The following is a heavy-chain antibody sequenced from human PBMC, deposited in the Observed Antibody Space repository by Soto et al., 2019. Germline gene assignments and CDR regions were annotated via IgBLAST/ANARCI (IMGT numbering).Heavy chain of an antibody. D-gene: IGHD3-16*01. CDR1: GFTFSTYD. V-gene: IGHV3-13*01. CDR2: IGTRHDT. Sequence: EVQLVESGGGLVQPGGSLRLSCAASGFTFSTYDMHWVRQATVKGLEWVSAIGTRHDTYYPDSVKGRFTISRENAKNTLYLQMKSLRAGHTAVYYCARQASYWHGGGGWFDPWGQGILVTVSS. CDR3: ARQASYWHGGGGWFDP. J-gene: IGHJ5*02.